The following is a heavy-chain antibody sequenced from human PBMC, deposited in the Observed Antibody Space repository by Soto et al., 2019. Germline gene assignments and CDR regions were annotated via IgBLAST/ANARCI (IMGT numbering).Heavy chain of an antibody. Sequence: RGESLKISCKGSGYSFTNYWIGWVRQMPGKGLEWMGIIYPGDSDTRYSPSFQGQVTISVDKSITTAYLQWSSLKASDTAMYYCARRRDGGSYNAFDIWGQGTMVTVSS. CDR2: IYPGDSDT. CDR3: ARRRDGGSYNAFDI. CDR1: GYSFTNYW. D-gene: IGHD1-26*01. J-gene: IGHJ3*02. V-gene: IGHV5-51*01.